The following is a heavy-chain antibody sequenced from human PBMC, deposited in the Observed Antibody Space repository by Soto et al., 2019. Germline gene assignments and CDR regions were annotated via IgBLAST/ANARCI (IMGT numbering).Heavy chain of an antibody. D-gene: IGHD6-19*01. Sequence: EVQLVESGGGLIQPGGSLRLSCAASGFTVSSTFMMWVRQAPGKGLEWVSSLYRGGSTYYADAVEGRFIVSRDSPENSLYLQLNSPRPEDTALYYCVKDALTAVAFYFDYWGRGALVTVSS. J-gene: IGHJ4*01. CDR1: GFTVSSTF. CDR2: LYRGGST. CDR3: VKDALTAVAFYFDY. V-gene: IGHV3-53*01.